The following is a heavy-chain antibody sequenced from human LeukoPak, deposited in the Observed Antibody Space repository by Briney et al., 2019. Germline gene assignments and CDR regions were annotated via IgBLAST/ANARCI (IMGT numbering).Heavy chain of an antibody. CDR1: GFAFGNYA. J-gene: IGHJ4*02. Sequence: GGSLRLSCAASGFAFGNYAMGWVRQAPGKGLEWVANINQDGSAQYYVDSVKGRFTISRDNAKSSLYLQINSLRAEDTAVYYCARSARWGQGTLVTVSS. V-gene: IGHV3-7*01. CDR2: INQDGSAQ. CDR3: ARSAR.